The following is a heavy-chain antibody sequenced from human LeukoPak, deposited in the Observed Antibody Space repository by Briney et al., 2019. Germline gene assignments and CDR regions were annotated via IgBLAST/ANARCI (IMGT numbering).Heavy chain of an antibody. CDR2: ISYDGSNK. Sequence: GGSLRLSCAASGFTLSSYAMSWVRQAPGKGLEWVAVISYDGSNKYYADSVKGRFTISRDNSKNTLYLQMNSLRAEDTAVYYCAKTQSTTVTTYDYWGQGTLVTVSS. D-gene: IGHD4-17*01. J-gene: IGHJ4*02. CDR3: AKTQSTTVTTYDY. CDR1: GFTLSSYA. V-gene: IGHV3-30*04.